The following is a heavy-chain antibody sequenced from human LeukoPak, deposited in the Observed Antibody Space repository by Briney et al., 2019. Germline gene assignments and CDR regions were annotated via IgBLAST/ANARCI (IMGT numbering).Heavy chain of an antibody. CDR2: IIPILGIA. CDR1: GGTFSSYA. V-gene: IGHV1-69*04. CDR3: AKQYGSGKRHFDY. J-gene: IGHJ4*02. Sequence: ASVKVSCKASGGTFSSYAISWVRQAPGQGLEWMGRIIPILGIANYAQKFQGRVTITADKSTSTAYMELSSLRAEDTAVYYCAKQYGSGKRHFDYWGQGTLVTVSS. D-gene: IGHD3-10*01.